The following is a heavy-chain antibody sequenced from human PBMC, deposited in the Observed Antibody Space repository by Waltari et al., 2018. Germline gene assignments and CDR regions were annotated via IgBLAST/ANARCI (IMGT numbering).Heavy chain of an antibody. CDR2: IYSGGDT. Sequence: EVQLVESGGGLVQPGGSLRLSCTASGFTVSSNFMTWVRRAPGKGLEYVSVIYSGGDTYYADSVKDRFTVSRDSSKNTLYLQMNSLTAGDTAVYYCAGRLNSSHYFDYWGQGTLVTVSS. CDR1: GFTVSSNF. J-gene: IGHJ4*02. D-gene: IGHD2-21*01. V-gene: IGHV3-66*01. CDR3: AGRLNSSHYFDY.